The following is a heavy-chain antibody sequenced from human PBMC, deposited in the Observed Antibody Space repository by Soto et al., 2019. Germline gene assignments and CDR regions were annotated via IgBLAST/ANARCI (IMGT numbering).Heavy chain of an antibody. D-gene: IGHD2-2*01. CDR1: GYFISSDYY. Sequence: SETLSLTCTVSGYFISSDYYWGWIRQPPGKGLEWIGSMFHSGSTHYNPSLKSRVTMSVDTSKNQFSLRLSSVTASDTAVYYCARGHIVVVPTVGWFDPWGQGTLVTVSS. V-gene: IGHV4-38-2*02. CDR3: ARGHIVVVPTVGWFDP. J-gene: IGHJ5*02. CDR2: MFHSGST.